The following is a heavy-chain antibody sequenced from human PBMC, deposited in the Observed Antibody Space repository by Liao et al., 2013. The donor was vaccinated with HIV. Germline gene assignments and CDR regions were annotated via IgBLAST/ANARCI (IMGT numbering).Heavy chain of an antibody. D-gene: IGHD1-1*01. CDR1: GEPFSDYS. CDR2: IYKNGNT. CDR3: ARDTTTFPRVLDY. V-gene: IGHV4-34*01. Sequence: QVQLQQWGAGLLKPSETLSLTCAIKGEPFSDYSWSWIRQPPGKGLEWIGEIYKNGNTNYSPSYKSRVAMSVDTSKRQFSLKLTSVTAADTAVYYCARDTTTFPRVLDYWGQGTLVTVSS. J-gene: IGHJ4*02.